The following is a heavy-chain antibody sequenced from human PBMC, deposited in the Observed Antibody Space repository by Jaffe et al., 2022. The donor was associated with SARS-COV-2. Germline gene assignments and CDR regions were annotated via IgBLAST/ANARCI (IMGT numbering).Heavy chain of an antibody. D-gene: IGHD2-2*01. J-gene: IGHJ6*02. CDR2: ISWNSGSI. CDR1: GFTFDDYA. Sequence: EVQLVESGGGLVQPGRSLRLSCAASGFTFDDYAMHWVRQAPGKGLEWVSGISWNSGSIGYADSVKGRFTISRDNAKNSLYLQMNSLRAEDTALYYCAKDTWGVVPAAREYYYGMDVWGQGTTVTVSS. V-gene: IGHV3-9*01. CDR3: AKDTWGVVPAAREYYYGMDV.